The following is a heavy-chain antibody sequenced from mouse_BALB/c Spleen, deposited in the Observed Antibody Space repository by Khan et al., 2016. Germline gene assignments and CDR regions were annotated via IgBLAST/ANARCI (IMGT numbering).Heavy chain of an antibody. CDR3: IRRDYYGNQFAY. Sequence: VQLKQSGAELVKPGASVKLSCAASGFNIKDTYMNWVKQRPEQGLEWIGRIDPVNGETKYDPKFQGKATITADTSSNKAYLQPSSLTSEDTAVYYCIRRDYYGNQFAYWGQGTLVTVSA. CDR1: GFNIKDTY. V-gene: IGHV14-3*02. CDR2: IDPVNGET. J-gene: IGHJ3*01. D-gene: IGHD2-1*01.